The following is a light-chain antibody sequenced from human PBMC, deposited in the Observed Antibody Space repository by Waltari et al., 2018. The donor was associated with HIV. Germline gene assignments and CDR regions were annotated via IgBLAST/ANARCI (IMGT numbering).Light chain of an antibody. CDR3: QSYDSSLSGGDVV. CDR2: GNS. CDR1: SSNIGPGYV. J-gene: IGLJ2*01. Sequence: QSVLTHPPSVSGAPGQGVPISSTGSSSNIGPGYVLPGYSHLPGTAPKLLIYGNSNRPSGVPDRFSGSKSGTSASLAITGLQAEDEADYYCQSYDSSLSGGDVVFGGGTKLTVL. V-gene: IGLV1-40*01.